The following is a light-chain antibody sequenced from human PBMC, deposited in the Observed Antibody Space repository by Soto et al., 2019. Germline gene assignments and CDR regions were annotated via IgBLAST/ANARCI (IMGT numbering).Light chain of an antibody. CDR3: QQYDSSPYT. J-gene: IGKJ2*01. V-gene: IGKV3-20*01. CDR1: QNINSIY. CDR2: DAS. Sequence: EIVLTQSPGTLSLSPGERATLSCRASQNINSIYLAWYQQKPGQAPRLLIYDASSRATGIPDRFSGSGSGTDFTLTISRLEPEDFAVYYCQQYDSSPYTFGQGT.